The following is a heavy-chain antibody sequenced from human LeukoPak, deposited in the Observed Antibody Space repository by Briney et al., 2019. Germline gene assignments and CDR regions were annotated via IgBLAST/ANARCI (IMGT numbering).Heavy chain of an antibody. J-gene: IGHJ4*02. CDR3: ARDGRYSYGSPPYYFDY. CDR2: IYYSGST. D-gene: IGHD5-18*01. Sequence: SETLSLTCTVSGGSISSSSYYWGWIRQPPGKGLEWIGSIYYSGSTYYNPSLKSRVTISVDTSKNQFSLKLSSVAAADTAVYYCARDGRYSYGSPPYYFDYWGQGTLVTVSS. V-gene: IGHV4-39*07. CDR1: GGSISSSSYY.